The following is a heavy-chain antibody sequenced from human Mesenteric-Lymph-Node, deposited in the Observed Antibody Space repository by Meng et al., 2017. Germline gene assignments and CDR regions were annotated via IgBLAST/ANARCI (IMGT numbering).Heavy chain of an antibody. CDR2: ISSSSSYI. J-gene: IGHJ4*02. D-gene: IGHD6-13*01. CDR3: ARLPTIAAAGTNRAY. V-gene: IGHV3-21*01. Sequence: GESLKISCAASGFTFSSYSMNWVRQAPGKGLEWVSSISSSSSYIYYADSVKGRFTISRDNAKNSLYLQMNSLRAEDTAVYYCARLPTIAAAGTNRAYWGQGTLVTVPQ. CDR1: GFTFSSYS.